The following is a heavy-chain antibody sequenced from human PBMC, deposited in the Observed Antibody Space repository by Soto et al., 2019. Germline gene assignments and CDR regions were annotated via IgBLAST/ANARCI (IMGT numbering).Heavy chain of an antibody. J-gene: IGHJ4*02. Sequence: QVQLVQSGAEVKKPGSSVKVSCKASGGTFSSYAISWVRQAPGQGLEWMGGIITILGTANYAQKFQGRVTITADKTTSTAYMELSSLRSEDTAVYDCARGTAMVTMKNRSFDYWGQGTLVTVSS. D-gene: IGHD5-18*01. CDR3: ARGTAMVTMKNRSFDY. CDR1: GGTFSSYA. CDR2: IITILGTA. V-gene: IGHV1-69*06.